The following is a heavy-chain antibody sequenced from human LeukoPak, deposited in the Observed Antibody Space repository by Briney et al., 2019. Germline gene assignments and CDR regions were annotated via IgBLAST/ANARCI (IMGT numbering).Heavy chain of an antibody. CDR2: ISGSGGST. Sequence: GGSLRLSCAASGFTFSSYAMSWVRQAPGKGLEWVSAISGSGGSTYYADSVKGRFTISRDNAKNSLYLQMNSLRAEDTAVYYCARDCSGGSCYEGDAFDIWGQGTMVTVSS. V-gene: IGHV3-23*01. D-gene: IGHD2-15*01. CDR3: ARDCSGGSCYEGDAFDI. J-gene: IGHJ3*02. CDR1: GFTFSSYA.